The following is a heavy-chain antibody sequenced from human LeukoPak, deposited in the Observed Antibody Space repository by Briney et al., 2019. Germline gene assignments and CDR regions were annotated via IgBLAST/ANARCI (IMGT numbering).Heavy chain of an antibody. D-gene: IGHD6-13*01. CDR1: GGSISSGSYY. V-gene: IGHV4-61*02. CDR3: ARGRARGIAAAGNWFDP. Sequence: SQTLSLTCTVPGGSISSGSYYWSWIRQPAGKGLEWIGRIYTSGSTNYNPSLKSRVTISVDTSKNQFSLKLSSVTAADTAVYYCARGRARGIAAAGNWFDPWGQGTLVTVSS. CDR2: IYTSGST. J-gene: IGHJ5*02.